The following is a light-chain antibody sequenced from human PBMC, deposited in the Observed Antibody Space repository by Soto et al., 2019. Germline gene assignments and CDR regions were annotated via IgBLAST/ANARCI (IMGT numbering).Light chain of an antibody. Sequence: EIVLTQSPGTLSLSPGERATLSCRAIQSVSSRFLAWYQQKPGQAPRLLIYLASNTATGIPDRFSGSGSGTDFTLTINRLEPEDFAVYYCQRYGSSPSWTFGQGTKVDIK. J-gene: IGKJ1*01. CDR2: LAS. CDR1: QSVSSRF. CDR3: QRYGSSPSWT. V-gene: IGKV3-20*01.